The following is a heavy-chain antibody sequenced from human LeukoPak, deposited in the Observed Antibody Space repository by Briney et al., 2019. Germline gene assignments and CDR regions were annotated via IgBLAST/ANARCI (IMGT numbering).Heavy chain of an antibody. V-gene: IGHV4-39*01. D-gene: IGHD2-15*01. J-gene: IGHJ5*02. Sequence: SETLSLTCSVSGGSISSSSYYWGWIRQPPGMGLEWNGTTYYSGNTYHNPSLKSRVTISVDTSKNQFSLKLSSVTAADTAVYYCARHRGYCSGSSCYFSWFDPWGQGTLVTVST. CDR3: ARHRGYCSGSSCYFSWFDP. CDR2: TYYSGNT. CDR1: GGSISSSSYY.